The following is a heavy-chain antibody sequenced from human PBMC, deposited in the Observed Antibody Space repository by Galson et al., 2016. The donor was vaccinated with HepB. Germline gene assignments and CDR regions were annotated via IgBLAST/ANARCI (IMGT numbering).Heavy chain of an antibody. CDR2: IIPIFGTA. D-gene: IGHD6-19*01. J-gene: IGHJ6*02. V-gene: IGHV1-69*13. CDR1: GGTFSSYA. Sequence: SVKVSCKASGGTFSSYAISWVRQAPGQGLEWMGGIIPIFGTANYAQKFQGRVTITADESTSTAHMELSSLRSEDTAVYYCARAELRWSSGLHNYYYYGMDVWGQGTTVTVSS. CDR3: ARAELRWSSGLHNYYYYGMDV.